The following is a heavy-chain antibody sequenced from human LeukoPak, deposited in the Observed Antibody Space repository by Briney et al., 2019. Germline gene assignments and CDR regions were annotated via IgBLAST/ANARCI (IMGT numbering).Heavy chain of an antibody. CDR1: GGSISSSSYY. D-gene: IGHD3-10*01. Sequence: PSETLSLTCTVSGGSISSSSYYWGWIRQPPGKGLEWIRSIYYSGSTYYNPSLKSRVTISVDTSKNQFSLKLSSVTAADTAVYYCARQGDGYYYMDVWGKGTTVTVSS. CDR2: IYYSGST. CDR3: ARQGDGYYYMDV. J-gene: IGHJ6*03. V-gene: IGHV4-39*01.